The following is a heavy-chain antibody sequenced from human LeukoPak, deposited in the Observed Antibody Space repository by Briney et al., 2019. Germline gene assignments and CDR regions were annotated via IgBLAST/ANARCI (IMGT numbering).Heavy chain of an antibody. CDR2: ISAYNGNT. Sequence: WISAYNGNTNYAQKLQGRVTMTTDTSTSTAYMELRSLRSDDTAVYYCARVRFLEWLSSWDPWGQGTLVTVSS. D-gene: IGHD3-3*01. CDR3: ARVRFLEWLSSWDP. V-gene: IGHV1-18*01. J-gene: IGHJ5*02.